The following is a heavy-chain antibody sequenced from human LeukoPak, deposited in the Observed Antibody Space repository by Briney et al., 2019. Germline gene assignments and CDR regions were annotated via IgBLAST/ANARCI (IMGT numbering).Heavy chain of an antibody. CDR1: GGSISSYY. D-gene: IGHD3-22*01. J-gene: IGHJ4*02. V-gene: IGHV4-59*01. CDR3: ARTTYYYDRSGYSYYFDY. CDR2: IYYSGSS. Sequence: PSETLSLTCTVSGGSISSYYWSWIRQPPGKGLEWVGYIYYSGSSNYNPSLKSRVTISVDTSKNQFSLELSSVTAADTAVYYCARTTYYYDRSGYSYYFDYWGQGTLVTVSS.